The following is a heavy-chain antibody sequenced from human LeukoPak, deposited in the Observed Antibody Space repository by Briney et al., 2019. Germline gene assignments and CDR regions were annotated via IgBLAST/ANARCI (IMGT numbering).Heavy chain of an antibody. J-gene: IGHJ2*01. V-gene: IGHV3-21*01. CDR1: GFTFSSYS. Sequence: GGSLRLSCAVSGFTFSSYSMNWVRQAPGKGLEWVSSISSSSSYIYYADSVKGRFTISRDNAKNSLYLQMNSLRAEDTAVYYCARDRTPGYWYFDLWGRGTLVTVSS. CDR2: ISSSSSYI. CDR3: ARDRTPGYWYFDL.